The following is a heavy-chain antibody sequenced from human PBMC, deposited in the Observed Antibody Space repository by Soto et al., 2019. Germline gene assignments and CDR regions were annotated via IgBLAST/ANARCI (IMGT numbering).Heavy chain of an antibody. Sequence: GGSLRLSCAVSGFTFSNYSINWVRQAPGKGLEWLSYISNNSSVKYYADSVKGRFTISRDNAKNSLYLQMNSLRDDDTAVYYCARGSTDSYPGSRIFDFWGRGTLVTVS. D-gene: IGHD3-10*01. J-gene: IGHJ4*02. CDR3: ARGSTDSYPGSRIFDF. CDR2: ISNNSSVK. CDR1: GFTFSNYS. V-gene: IGHV3-48*02.